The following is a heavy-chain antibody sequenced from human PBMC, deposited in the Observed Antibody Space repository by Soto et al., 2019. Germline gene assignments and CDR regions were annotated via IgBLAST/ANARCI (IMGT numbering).Heavy chain of an antibody. J-gene: IGHJ6*02. D-gene: IGHD2-21*02. Sequence: ETLSLTCTVSGGSISSAYWSWIRQPPGKGLEWIGYMYKTGSTVYNPSLKSRVTISVDTSKNQFYLKVNSVTAADTAVYYCARDLWGYCGTDCYPLDVWGQGTTVTVSS. CDR2: MYKTGST. CDR1: GGSISSAY. CDR3: ARDLWGYCGTDCYPLDV. V-gene: IGHV4-59*01.